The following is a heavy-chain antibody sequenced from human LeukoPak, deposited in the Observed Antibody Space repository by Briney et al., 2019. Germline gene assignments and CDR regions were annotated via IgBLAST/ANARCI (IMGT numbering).Heavy chain of an antibody. V-gene: IGHV3-21*01. CDR3: ARGAAAGQDY. D-gene: IGHD6-13*01. CDR2: ISSSSSYI. Sequence: PGGSLRLSCAASGFTFSSYSMNWVRQAPGKGLEWVSSISSSSSYIYYADSVKGRFTISRDNAKNSLYLQMNRLRAEDTAVYYCARGAAAGQDYWGQGTLVTVSS. CDR1: GFTFSSYS. J-gene: IGHJ4*02.